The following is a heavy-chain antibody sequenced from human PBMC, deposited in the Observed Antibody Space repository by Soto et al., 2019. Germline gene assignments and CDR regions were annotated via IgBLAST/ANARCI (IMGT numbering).Heavy chain of an antibody. D-gene: IGHD2-8*01. CDR1: GYTFTSYG. CDR3: ARETNRPALYYFDY. CDR2: ISAYNGNT. J-gene: IGHJ4*02. V-gene: IGHV1-18*01. Sequence: ASVKVSCKASGYTFTSYGISWVRQAPGQGLEWMGWISAYNGNTNYAQKLQGRVTMTTDTSTSTAYMELRSLRSDDTAVYYCARETNRPALYYFDYWGQGTLVTVSS.